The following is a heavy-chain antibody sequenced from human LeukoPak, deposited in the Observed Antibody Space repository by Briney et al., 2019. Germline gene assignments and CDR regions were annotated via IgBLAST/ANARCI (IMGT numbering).Heavy chain of an antibody. J-gene: IGHJ2*01. CDR1: GGSIFSYY. CDR3: ARSYSSSWLRGWYFDL. Sequence: SETLSLTCTVSGGSIFSYYWSWIRQPPGKGLEWIGYMHYSGSTNYNPSLKSRVAMSVDTSKNQFSLKLSSVTAADTAVYYCARSYSSSWLRGWYFDLWGRGTLVTVSS. CDR2: MHYSGST. D-gene: IGHD6-13*01. V-gene: IGHV4-59*01.